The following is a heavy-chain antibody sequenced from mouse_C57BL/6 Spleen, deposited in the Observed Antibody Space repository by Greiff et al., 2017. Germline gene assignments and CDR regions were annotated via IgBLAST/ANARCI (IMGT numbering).Heavy chain of an antibody. CDR2: IYPGDGDT. D-gene: IGHD1-1*01. J-gene: IGHJ1*03. V-gene: IGHV1-82*01. CDR1: GYAFSSSW. Sequence: QVQLKESGPELVKPGASVKISCKASGYAFSSSWMNWVKQRPGKGLEWIGRIYPGDGDTNYNGKFKGKATLTADKSSSTAYMQLSSLTSEDSAVYVGAREGYGSSYFDVWGTGTTVTVAS. CDR3: AREGYGSSYFDV.